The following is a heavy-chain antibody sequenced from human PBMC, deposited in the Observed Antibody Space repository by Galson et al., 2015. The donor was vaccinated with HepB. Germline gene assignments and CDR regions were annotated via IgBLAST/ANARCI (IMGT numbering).Heavy chain of an antibody. Sequence: SVKVSCKTSGYTFTSSAMNWVRQAPGQGLEWMGWINTNTGNPTYAQDFTGRFVFSLYTSVSTAYLQISSLKAEDTAVYYCARKESDSYGDYGDAFDIWGQGTMVTVSS. CDR3: ARKESDSYGDYGDAFDI. CDR2: INTNTGNP. V-gene: IGHV7-4-1*02. J-gene: IGHJ3*02. CDR1: GYTFTSSA. D-gene: IGHD4-17*01.